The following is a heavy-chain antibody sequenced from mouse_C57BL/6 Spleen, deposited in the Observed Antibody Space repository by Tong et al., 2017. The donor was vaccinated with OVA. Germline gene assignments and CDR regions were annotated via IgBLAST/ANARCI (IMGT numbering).Heavy chain of an antibody. CDR3: ARWGWPRDYFDY. CDR2: INPNNGGT. D-gene: IGHD1-1*02. V-gene: IGHV1-18*01. Sequence: EVQLQESGPELVKPGASVKIPCKASGYTFTDYNMDWVKQSHGKSLEWIGDINPNNGGTIYNQKFKGKATSTVDKSSSTAYMELRSLTSEDTAVYYCARWGWPRDYFDYWGQGTTLTVSS. CDR1: GYTFTDYN. J-gene: IGHJ2*01.